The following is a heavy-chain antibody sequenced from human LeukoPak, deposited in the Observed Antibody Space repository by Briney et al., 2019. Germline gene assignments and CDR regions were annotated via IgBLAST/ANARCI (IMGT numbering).Heavy chain of an antibody. V-gene: IGHV4-39*07. J-gene: IGHJ5*02. CDR1: GGSISSSSYY. Sequence: PSETLSLTCTVSGGSISSSSYYWGWIRQPPGKGLEWIGSIYYGGSTYYNPSLKSRVTISVDTSKNHFSLKLSSVTAADTAVYYCASNYCTTGSCSEGGFDPWGQGTLVTVSS. CDR2: IYYGGST. D-gene: IGHD2-15*01. CDR3: ASNYCTTGSCSEGGFDP.